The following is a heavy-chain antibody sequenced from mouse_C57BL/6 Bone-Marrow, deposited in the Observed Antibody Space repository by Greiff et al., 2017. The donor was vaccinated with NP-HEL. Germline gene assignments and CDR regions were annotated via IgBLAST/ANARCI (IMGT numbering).Heavy chain of an antibody. Sequence: VQLQQPGAELVMPGASVKLSCKASGYTFTSYWMHWVKQRPGQGLEWIGEIDPSDSYTNYNQKFKGKSTLTVDKSSSTAYMQLSSLTSEDSAVYYCARGRLLRPGGYWGQGTTLTVSS. CDR3: ARGRLLRPGGY. V-gene: IGHV1-69*01. CDR2: IDPSDSYT. J-gene: IGHJ2*01. CDR1: GYTFTSYW. D-gene: IGHD1-1*01.